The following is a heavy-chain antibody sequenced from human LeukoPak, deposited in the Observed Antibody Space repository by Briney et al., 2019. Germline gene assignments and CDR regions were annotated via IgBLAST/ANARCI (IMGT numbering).Heavy chain of an antibody. Sequence: GGSLRLSCAASGFTVSSYWMHWVRRAPGKGLVWVSRINSDGSVTSYADSVKGRFTVSRDNAKNTLYLQMNSLRAEDTAVYYCARFSGSAPYFDYWGQGTLVTVSS. J-gene: IGHJ4*02. CDR2: INSDGSVT. CDR3: ARFSGSAPYFDY. V-gene: IGHV3-74*01. CDR1: GFTVSSYW.